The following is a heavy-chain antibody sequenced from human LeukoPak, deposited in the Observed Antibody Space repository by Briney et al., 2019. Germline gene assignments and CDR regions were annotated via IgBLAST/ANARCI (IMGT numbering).Heavy chain of an antibody. V-gene: IGHV3-49*04. CDR1: GFTFGDYA. Sequence: GGSLRLSCTASGFTFGDYAMSWVRQAPGKGLEWVGFIRSKAFGGTTEYAASVKGRFIISRDDSKSIAYLQMNSLKTEDTAVYYCTRDWARIAAAGTAAFDIWGRGTMVTVSS. J-gene: IGHJ3*02. CDR3: TRDWARIAAAGTAAFDI. D-gene: IGHD6-13*01. CDR2: IRSKAFGGTT.